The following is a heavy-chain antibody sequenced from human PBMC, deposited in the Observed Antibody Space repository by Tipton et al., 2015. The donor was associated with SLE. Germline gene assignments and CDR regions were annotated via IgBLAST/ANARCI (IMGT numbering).Heavy chain of an antibody. D-gene: IGHD2-21*01. CDR1: GGTFSSYV. CDR3: ARVGGEQYFDY. Sequence: QSGAEVKKPGSSVKVSCRASGGTFSSYVISWVRQAPGQGLEWMGGIIPIFGTANYAQKFEGRVTITTDESTSTAYMELRSLRSDDTAVYYCARVGGEQYFDYWGQGTLVTVSS. CDR2: IIPIFGTA. V-gene: IGHV1-69*05. J-gene: IGHJ4*02.